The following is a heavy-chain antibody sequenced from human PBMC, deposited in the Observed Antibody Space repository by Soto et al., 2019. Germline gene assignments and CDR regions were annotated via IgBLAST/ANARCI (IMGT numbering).Heavy chain of an antibody. CDR3: ARILLRSGSYNYFDP. CDR2: IDWDDDK. V-gene: IGHV2-70*01. D-gene: IGHD1-26*01. J-gene: IGHJ5*02. CDR1: GFSLSTSGMC. Sequence: SGPTLVNPTQTLTLACTFSGFSLSTSGMCVSWIRQPPGEALEWLALIDWDDDKYYSTSLKTRLTISKDTSKNQVVLTMTNMDPVDTATYYCARILLRSGSYNYFDPWGQGTLVTVSS.